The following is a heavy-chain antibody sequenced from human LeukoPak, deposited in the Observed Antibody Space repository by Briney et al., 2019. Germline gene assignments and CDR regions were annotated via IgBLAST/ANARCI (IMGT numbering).Heavy chain of an antibody. J-gene: IGHJ5*01. Sequence: GGSLRLSCAASGFTFENHAMHWVRQAPGKGLEWVAVISYDGSNKYYADSVKGRFTISRDNSKNTLCLQMNSLRSDDTAVYYCARVGSGLRVSGWFDSWGQGTLVTVSS. V-gene: IGHV3-30*04. CDR2: ISYDGSNK. CDR3: ARVGSGLRVSGWFDS. D-gene: IGHD3-16*01. CDR1: GFTFENHA.